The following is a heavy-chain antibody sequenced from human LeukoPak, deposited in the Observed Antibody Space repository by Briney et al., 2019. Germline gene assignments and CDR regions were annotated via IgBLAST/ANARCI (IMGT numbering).Heavy chain of an antibody. CDR1: GYTFTSYG. CDR3: ARAVLSYYYDSSGYSGVDY. V-gene: IGHV1-18*01. D-gene: IGHD3-22*01. CDR2: ISAYNGNT. Sequence: ASVKVSCKASGYTFTSYGISWVRQAPGQGLEWMGWISAYNGNTNYAQKLQGRVTMTTDTSTSTAYTELRSLRSDDTAVYYCARAVLSYYYDSSGYSGVDYWGQGTLVTVSS. J-gene: IGHJ4*02.